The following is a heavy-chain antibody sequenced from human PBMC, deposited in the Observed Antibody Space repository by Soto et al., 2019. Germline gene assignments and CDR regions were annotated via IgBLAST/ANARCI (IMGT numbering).Heavy chain of an antibody. Sequence: PGGSLRLSCAASGITVITNYFSWVRQAPGQGLEWVSGIYSDGSTHYADSVKGRFTVSRDNSKDTLYLQMNTLRAEDTGVYYCTRDPTTSVVTDYWGKGTVVTVSS. V-gene: IGHV3-66*01. CDR2: IYSDGST. CDR1: GITVITNY. CDR3: TRDPTTSVVTDY. D-gene: IGHD4-17*01. J-gene: IGHJ4*02.